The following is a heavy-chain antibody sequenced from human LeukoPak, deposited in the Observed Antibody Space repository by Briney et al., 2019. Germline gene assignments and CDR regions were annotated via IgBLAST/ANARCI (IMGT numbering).Heavy chain of an antibody. J-gene: IGHJ4*02. CDR1: GGSISSSSYY. Sequence: SETLSLTCTVPGGSISSSSYYWGWIRQPPGKGLEWIGSIYYSGSTYYNPSLKSRVTISVDTSKNQFSLKLSSVTAADTAVYYCARDLSGGTFDYWGQGTLVTVSS. D-gene: IGHD1-1*01. CDR3: ARDLSGGTFDY. CDR2: IYYSGST. V-gene: IGHV4-39*02.